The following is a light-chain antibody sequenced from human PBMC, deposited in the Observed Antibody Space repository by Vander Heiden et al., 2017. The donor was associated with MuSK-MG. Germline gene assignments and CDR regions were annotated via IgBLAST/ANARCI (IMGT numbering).Light chain of an antibody. V-gene: IGLV7-46*01. CDR3: LLSYRGARPRV. Sequence: QAVVTQEPSLTVSPGGTVPPTCGSSTGAVTSGHYPYWFQQKPGQAPRTLIYDTSNKHSWTPARFSGSLLGGKAALTLSGAQPEDEAEYYCLLSYRGARPRVFGGGTKLTVL. CDR1: TGAVTSGHY. J-gene: IGLJ3*02. CDR2: DTS.